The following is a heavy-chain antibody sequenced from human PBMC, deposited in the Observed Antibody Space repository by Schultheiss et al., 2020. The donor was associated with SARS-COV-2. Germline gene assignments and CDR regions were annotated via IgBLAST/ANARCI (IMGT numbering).Heavy chain of an antibody. J-gene: IGHJ5*02. CDR1: GFTFSSYG. Sequence: GGSLRLSCAASGFTFSSYGMHWVRQAPGKGLEWVAVIWYDGSNKYYADSVKGRFTISRDNSKNTLYLQMNSLRAEDTAVYYCARTSVGYCTGGVCYPDFNWFDPWGQGTLVTVSS. V-gene: IGHV3-33*01. D-gene: IGHD2-8*02. CDR2: IWYDGSNK. CDR3: ARTSVGYCTGGVCYPDFNWFDP.